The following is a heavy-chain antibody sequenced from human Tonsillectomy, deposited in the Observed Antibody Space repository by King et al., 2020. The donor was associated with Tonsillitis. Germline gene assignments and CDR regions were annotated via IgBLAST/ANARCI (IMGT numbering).Heavy chain of an antibody. D-gene: IGHD6-6*01. CDR2: VNHSGST. CDR3: ARAGGGYSGSSSYFYYYYMDV. V-gene: IGHV4-34*01. J-gene: IGHJ6*03. Sequence: VQLQQWGAGLLKPSETLSLTCAVYGGSFSGYYWTWIRQPPGKGLEWIGEVNHSGSTNYSPSLKGRVTILVDTSKSHFSLSLSSVTAADTAVYYCARAGGGYSGSSSYFYYYYMDVWNKGTTVTVSS. CDR1: GGSFSGYY.